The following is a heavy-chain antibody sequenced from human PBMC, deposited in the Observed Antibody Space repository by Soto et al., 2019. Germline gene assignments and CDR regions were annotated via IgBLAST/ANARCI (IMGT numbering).Heavy chain of an antibody. D-gene: IGHD3-16*02. J-gene: IGHJ4*02. CDR1: GFTFSSYA. CDR2: ISGSGGST. Sequence: GGSLRLSCAASGFTFSSYAMSWVRQAPGKGLEWVSAISGSGGSTYYADSVKGRFTISRDNSKNTLYLQMNSLRAEDTAVYYCAKDERGEGLMITFGGVIVIPLDYWGQGTLVTVSS. V-gene: IGHV3-23*01. CDR3: AKDERGEGLMITFGGVIVIPLDY.